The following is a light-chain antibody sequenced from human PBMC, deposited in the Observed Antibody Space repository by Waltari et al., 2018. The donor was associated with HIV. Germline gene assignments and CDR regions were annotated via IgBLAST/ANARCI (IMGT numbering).Light chain of an antibody. J-gene: IGLJ2*01. Sequence: QSVLTQPPSVSATPGQRVTISCSGSSSNIGNTIVTWYQQLPGTAPKPVIYGNDERPEGVPGRFSGSKAGTSASRAISGLQSEDEADYYCATWDDSLNGPLFGGGTKLTVL. CDR2: GND. CDR1: SSNIGNTI. V-gene: IGLV1-44*01. CDR3: ATWDDSLNGPL.